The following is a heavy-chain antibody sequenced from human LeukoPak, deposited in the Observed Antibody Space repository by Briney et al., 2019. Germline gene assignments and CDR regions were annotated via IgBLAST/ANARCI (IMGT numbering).Heavy chain of an antibody. D-gene: IGHD1-26*01. CDR3: TKGDGGYYLIDY. CDR2: ISDRDDT. Sequence: GGSLRLSCAASGFTFASYAMSWVRQAPGKGLKYVATISDRDDTYYADSVKGRFTISRDNSKNVVFLQMNSLRADDTAIYYCTKGDGGYYLIDYWGQGTLATVSS. J-gene: IGHJ4*02. CDR1: GFTFASYA. V-gene: IGHV3-23*01.